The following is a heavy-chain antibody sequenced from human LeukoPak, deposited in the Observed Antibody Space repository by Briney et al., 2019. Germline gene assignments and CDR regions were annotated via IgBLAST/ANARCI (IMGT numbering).Heavy chain of an antibody. D-gene: IGHD2-8*01. CDR3: ARAHCTNGVCGGFFDY. Sequence: PSQTLSLTCTVSGGSISSGGYYWSWIRQPPGKGLERIGEINHSGSTNYNPSLKSRVTISVDTSNTQLYLKLSSVTAADTAVYYCARAHCTNGVCGGFFDYWGQGTLVTVSS. CDR1: GGSISSGGYY. J-gene: IGHJ4*02. V-gene: IGHV4-61*08. CDR2: INHSGST.